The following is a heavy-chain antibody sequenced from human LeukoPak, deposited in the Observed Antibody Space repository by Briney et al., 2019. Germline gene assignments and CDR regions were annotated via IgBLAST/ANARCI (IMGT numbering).Heavy chain of an antibody. CDR3: SGSSSWYPSYFDY. V-gene: IGHV3-33*01. CDR1: GFTFSSYG. Sequence: PGGSLRLSCAASGFTFSSYGMHWVRQAPGKGLEWVAVIWYDGSNKYYADSVKGRFTISRDNSKNTLYLQMNSLRAEGTAVYYCSGSSSWYPSYFDYWGQGTLVTVSS. J-gene: IGHJ4*02. CDR2: IWYDGSNK. D-gene: IGHD6-13*01.